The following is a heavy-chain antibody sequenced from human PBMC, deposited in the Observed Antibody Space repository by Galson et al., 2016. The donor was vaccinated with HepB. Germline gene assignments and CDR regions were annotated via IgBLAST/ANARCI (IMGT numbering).Heavy chain of an antibody. Sequence: SLRLSCAASGFIFSNHAMSWVRQAPGKGLEWVPGLSGGSIGIYYAVPVKGRFTLSRDNAKNTLFLQINSLRAEDTAVYYCARGEGRYTDYWGQGTLVTVSS. CDR2: LSGGSIGI. CDR3: ARGEGRYTDY. V-gene: IGHV3-23*01. J-gene: IGHJ4*02. D-gene: IGHD1-26*01. CDR1: GFIFSNHA.